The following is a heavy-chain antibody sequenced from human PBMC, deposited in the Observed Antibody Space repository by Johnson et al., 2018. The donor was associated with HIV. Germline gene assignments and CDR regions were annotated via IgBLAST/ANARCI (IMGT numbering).Heavy chain of an antibody. CDR1: GFTFSSYW. CDR3: ARTTLRFLDRGDDAFDI. D-gene: IGHD3-3*01. J-gene: IGHJ3*02. CDR2: ISYDGSNK. Sequence: QVQLVESGGGLVQPGGSLRLSCAASGFTFSSYWMSWVRQAPGKGLEWVAVISYDGSNKYYADSVKGRFTISRDNSKNTMYLQMNSLRAEDTAVYYCARTTLRFLDRGDDAFDIWGQGTMVTVSS. V-gene: IGHV3-30-3*01.